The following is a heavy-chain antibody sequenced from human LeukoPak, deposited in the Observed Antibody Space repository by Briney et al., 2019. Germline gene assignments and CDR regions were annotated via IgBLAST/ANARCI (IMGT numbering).Heavy chain of an antibody. Sequence: GGSLRLSCAASGFTFSSYWMHWVRQAPGKGLVWVSRINSDGSSTSYADSVKGRFTISRDNAKNTLRLQMNSLRAEDTAVYYCARGGPGAVAGTGYDYWGQGTLVTVSS. CDR3: ARGGPGAVAGTGYDY. D-gene: IGHD6-19*01. CDR1: GFTFSSYW. J-gene: IGHJ4*02. V-gene: IGHV3-74*01. CDR2: INSDGSST.